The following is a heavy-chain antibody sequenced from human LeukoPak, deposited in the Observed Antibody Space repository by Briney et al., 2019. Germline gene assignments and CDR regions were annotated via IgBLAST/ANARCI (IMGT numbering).Heavy chain of an antibody. Sequence: AASVKVSCKASGYTFTSDDINWVRQATGQGLEWMGWMNPNSGNTGYAQKFQGRVTMTRNTSISTAYMELSSLRSEDTAVYYCAREVATDYYYYYGMDVWGQGTTVTVSS. CDR1: GYTFTSDD. V-gene: IGHV1-8*01. CDR2: MNPNSGNT. D-gene: IGHD5-12*01. CDR3: AREVATDYYYYYGMDV. J-gene: IGHJ6*02.